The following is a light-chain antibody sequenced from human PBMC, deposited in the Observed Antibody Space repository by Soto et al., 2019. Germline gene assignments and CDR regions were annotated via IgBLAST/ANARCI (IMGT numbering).Light chain of an antibody. CDR2: LGS. V-gene: IGKV2-28*01. CDR1: QSLLHSNGYNY. CDR3: MQSRETPWT. Sequence: DIVMTQSPLSLPVTPGAAASISCRSSQSLLHSNGYNYVDGYLQKAGQSPDLLIELGSNRATGVPDNISDSGSVTYFTLKISRVEAEYVGVYYCMQSRETPWTFGQRAKGDIK. J-gene: IGKJ1*01.